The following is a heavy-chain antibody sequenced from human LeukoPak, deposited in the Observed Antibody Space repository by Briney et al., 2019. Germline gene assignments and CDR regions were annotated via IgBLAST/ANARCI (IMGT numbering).Heavy chain of an antibody. Sequence: ASVKVSCKASGYIFTGYHIHWVRQAPGQGVEWMGWISAYNGNTNYAQKLQGRVTMTTDTSTSTAYMELRSLRSDDTAVYYCARGMVATSFDYWGQGTLVTVSS. CDR2: ISAYNGNT. CDR3: ARGMVATSFDY. V-gene: IGHV1-18*04. D-gene: IGHD5-12*01. J-gene: IGHJ4*02. CDR1: GYIFTGYH.